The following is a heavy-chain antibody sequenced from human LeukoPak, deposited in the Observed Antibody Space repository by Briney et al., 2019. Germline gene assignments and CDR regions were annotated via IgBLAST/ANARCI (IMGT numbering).Heavy chain of an antibody. J-gene: IGHJ4*02. Sequence: GGSLRLSCAASGFNFKNYDFHWVRQVTGKRLEWVAGIGTVADTFYPDSVMGRFTISRENAKNSFYLQMNSLRAGDTAVYYCARGWGGHGRSWGALDFWGQGILVTVSS. CDR3: ARGWGGHGRSWGALDF. CDR2: IGTVADT. D-gene: IGHD3-16*01. CDR1: GFNFKNYD. V-gene: IGHV3-13*01.